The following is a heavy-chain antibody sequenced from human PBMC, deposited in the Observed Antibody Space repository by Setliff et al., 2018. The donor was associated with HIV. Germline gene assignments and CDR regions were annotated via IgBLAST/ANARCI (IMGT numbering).Heavy chain of an antibody. D-gene: IGHD2-8*01. CDR2: IGTYSGNT. Sequence: ASVKVSCKASGYNFTNYGIGWVRQAPGQGLEYLGWIGTYSGNTDYAQSVQGRVTMTRDTSTGTVYMDLRSLRSDDTAMCYCAREKYGDKFDYWGQGTLVTVSS. CDR3: AREKYGDKFDY. J-gene: IGHJ4*02. V-gene: IGHV1-18*01. CDR1: GYNFTNYG.